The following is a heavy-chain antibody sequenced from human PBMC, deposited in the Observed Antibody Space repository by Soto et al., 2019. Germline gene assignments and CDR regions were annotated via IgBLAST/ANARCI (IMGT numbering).Heavy chain of an antibody. CDR1: GFTFSSYG. CDR2: ISYDGSNK. J-gene: IGHJ3*02. D-gene: IGHD3-22*01. V-gene: IGHV3-30*03. Sequence: GGSLRLSCAASGFTFSSYGMHWVRQAPGKGLEWVAVISYDGSNKYYADSVKGRFTISRDNSKNTLYLQMNSLRAEDTAVYYCAETTMTAGGAFDIWGQGTMVTVSS. CDR3: AETTMTAGGAFDI.